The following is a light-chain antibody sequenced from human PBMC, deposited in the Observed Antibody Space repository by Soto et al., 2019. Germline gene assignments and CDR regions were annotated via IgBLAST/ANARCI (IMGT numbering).Light chain of an antibody. CDR2: AAS. J-gene: IGKJ1*01. CDR3: QKYNSDPRT. Sequence: DIQMTQSPSSLSASVGDRVTITGRASQGISNYLAWYQQTPGKVPKLLIYAASTLQSGVPSRFSGSGSGTDFTLTISRLQPENVETYYCQKYNSDPRTFGQGTKVDI. CDR1: QGISNY. V-gene: IGKV1-27*01.